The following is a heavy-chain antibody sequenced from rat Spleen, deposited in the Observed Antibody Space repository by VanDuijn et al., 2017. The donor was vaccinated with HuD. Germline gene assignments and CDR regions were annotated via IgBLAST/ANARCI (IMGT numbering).Heavy chain of an antibody. Sequence: EVQLVESGGGLVQPGRSLKLSCAASGFIFSDYYMAWVRQAPKKGLEWVASTSYEGSSTYYGDSVKGRFTISRDNAKNTQYLQMDSLRSEDTATYYCARDYSNYFPYWYFDFWGPGTMVTVSS. CDR1: GFIFSDYY. V-gene: IGHV5-22*01. CDR3: ARDYSNYFPYWYFDF. CDR2: TSYEGSST. D-gene: IGHD1-2*01. J-gene: IGHJ1*01.